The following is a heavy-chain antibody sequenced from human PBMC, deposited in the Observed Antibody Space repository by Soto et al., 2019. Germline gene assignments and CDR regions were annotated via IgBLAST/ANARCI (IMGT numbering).Heavy chain of an antibody. V-gene: IGHV3-30*18. CDR2: ISYDGSNK. CDR3: AKDLLGMVRGVIMPHGVDY. D-gene: IGHD3-10*01. J-gene: IGHJ4*02. Sequence: QVQLVESGGGVVQPGRSLRLSCAASGFTFSSYGMHWVRQAPGKGLEWVAVISYDGSNKYYADSVKGRFTISRDNSKYTLYLHMSSLRAEDTAVYYGAKDLLGMVRGVIMPHGVDYWGQGTLVTVSS. CDR1: GFTFSSYG.